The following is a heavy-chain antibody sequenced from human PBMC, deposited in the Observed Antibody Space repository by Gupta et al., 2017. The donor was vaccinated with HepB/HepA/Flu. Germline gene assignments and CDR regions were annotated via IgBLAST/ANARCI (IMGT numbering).Heavy chain of an antibody. J-gene: IGHJ3*02. CDR2: RKQDGSEK. V-gene: IGHV3-7*01. CDR3: ARDISCSSTSCLTLDAFDI. Sequence: EVQLVESGGGLVQPGGSLRLSCAASGFTFSSYWMSWVRQAPGKGLEWVANRKQDGSEKYYVDSVKGRFTISRDNAKNSLYLQMNSLRAEDTAVYYCARDISCSSTSCLTLDAFDIWGQGTMVTVSS. CDR1: GFTFSSYW. D-gene: IGHD2-2*01.